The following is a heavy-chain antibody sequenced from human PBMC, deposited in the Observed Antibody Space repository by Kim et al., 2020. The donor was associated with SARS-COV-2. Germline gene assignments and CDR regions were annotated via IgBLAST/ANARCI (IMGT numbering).Heavy chain of an antibody. V-gene: IGHV4-39*07. J-gene: IGHJ4*02. D-gene: IGHD2-2*01. CDR2: IYYSENT. CDR1: GGSISSSNYY. Sequence: SETLSLTCAVSGGSISSSNYYWGWIRQPPGKGLEWLGSIYYSENTDYNPSLKSRVTISVDTSKNQFSLKLSSVTAADTAVYYCAGGVSLGYCSSTTCYFFDYWGQGTLVTVSS. CDR3: AGGVSLGYCSSTTCYFFDY.